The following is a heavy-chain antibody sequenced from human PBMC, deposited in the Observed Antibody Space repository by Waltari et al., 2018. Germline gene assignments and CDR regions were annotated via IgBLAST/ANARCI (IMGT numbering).Heavy chain of an antibody. V-gene: IGHV4-39*07. Sequence: QLQLQESGPGLVKPSETLSLTCTVSGGSISSSSYYWGWIRQPPGKGLEWIGSIYHSGSTYYNPSLKSRVTISVDTSKNQFSLKLSSVTAADTAVYYCARTQQLVLNWFDPWGQGTLVTVSS. CDR1: GGSISSSSYY. D-gene: IGHD6-13*01. CDR3: ARTQQLVLNWFDP. J-gene: IGHJ5*02. CDR2: IYHSGST.